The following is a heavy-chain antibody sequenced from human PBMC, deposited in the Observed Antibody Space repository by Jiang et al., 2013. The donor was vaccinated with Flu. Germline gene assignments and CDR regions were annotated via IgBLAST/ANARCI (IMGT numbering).Heavy chain of an antibody. CDR3: ARGYCSGGSCYSVFDQ. J-gene: IGHJ4*02. CDR1: GYSFSSYW. D-gene: IGHD2-15*01. V-gene: IGHV5-51*03. CDR2: IYPGDSDT. Sequence: GAEVKKPGGSLLKISCQVSGYSFSSYWIVWVRQMPGKGLEWMGIIYPGDSDTTYSPSFQGHVTISADKSRYTAYLQWNSLEASDTAMYYCARGYCSGGSCYSVFDQWGQGTMVTVSS.